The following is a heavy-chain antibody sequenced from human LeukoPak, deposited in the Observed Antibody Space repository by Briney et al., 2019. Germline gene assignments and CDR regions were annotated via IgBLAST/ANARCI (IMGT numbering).Heavy chain of an antibody. CDR1: GVYISSYY. D-gene: IGHD2-2*01. Sequence: TASETLSLTCTVSGVYISSYYWSWLRQPPGKGLEWVGYIYYSGSTNYNPSLKSRVTISVDTSKNQFSLKLSSVTAADTAVYYCARLVGSSTRSRYYYYMDVWGKGTTVTVSS. J-gene: IGHJ6*03. V-gene: IGHV4-59*01. CDR2: IYYSGST. CDR3: ARLVGSSTRSRYYYYMDV.